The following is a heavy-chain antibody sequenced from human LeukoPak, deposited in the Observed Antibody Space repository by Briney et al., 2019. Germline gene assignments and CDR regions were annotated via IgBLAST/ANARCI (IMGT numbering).Heavy chain of an antibody. V-gene: IGHV4-39*01. CDR2: IYCSGST. CDR1: GGSISSSSYY. Sequence: SETLSLTCTVSGGSISSSSYYWGWIRQPPGKGLEWIGSIYCSGSTYYNPSLKSRVTISVDTSKNQFSLKLSSVTAADTAVYYCARLVYYYMDVWGKGTTVTVSS. J-gene: IGHJ6*03. CDR3: ARLVYYYMDV.